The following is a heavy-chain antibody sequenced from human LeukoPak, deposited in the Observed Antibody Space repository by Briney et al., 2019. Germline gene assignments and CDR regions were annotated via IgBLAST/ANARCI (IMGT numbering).Heavy chain of an antibody. V-gene: IGHV3-73*01. CDR1: GFTFSGSA. Sequence: QTGGSLRLSCAASGFTFSGSAMHWVRQASGKGLEWVGRIRSKANSYATAYAASVKGRFTISRDDSKNTAYLQMNSLKTEDTAVYYCTSEEQQLGLSDAFDIWGQGTMVTVSS. D-gene: IGHD6-13*01. J-gene: IGHJ3*02. CDR3: TSEEQQLGLSDAFDI. CDR2: IRSKANSYAT.